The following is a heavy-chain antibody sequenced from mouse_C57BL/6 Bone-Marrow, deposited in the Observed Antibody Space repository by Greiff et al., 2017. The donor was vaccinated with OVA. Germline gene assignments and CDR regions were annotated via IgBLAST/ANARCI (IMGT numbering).Heavy chain of an antibody. J-gene: IGHJ1*03. CDR1: GYTFTSYW. CDR3: ARRGYYGSRGYFDV. V-gene: IGHV1-55*01. D-gene: IGHD1-1*01. CDR2: IYPGSGST. Sequence: QVQLQQSGAELVKPGASVKMSCKASGYTFTSYWITWVKQRPGQGLEWIGDIYPGSGSTNYNEKFKSKATLTVDTSSSTAYMQLSSLTSEDSAVYYCARRGYYGSRGYFDVWGTGTTVTVSS.